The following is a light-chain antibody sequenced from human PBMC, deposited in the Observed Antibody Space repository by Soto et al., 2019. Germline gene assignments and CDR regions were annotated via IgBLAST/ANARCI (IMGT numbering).Light chain of an antibody. CDR3: QHYNNWPPWT. CDR2: GAS. J-gene: IGKJ5*01. V-gene: IGKV3-15*01. CDR1: QSVSSN. Sequence: EIVMTQSPATLSVSPGERATFSFSSSQSVSSNLAWYQQKPGQAPRLLIYGASIRATGIPARFTGSGSGTEFTLTISSLQSEDFAVYYCQHYNNWPPWTFGQGTRLEIK.